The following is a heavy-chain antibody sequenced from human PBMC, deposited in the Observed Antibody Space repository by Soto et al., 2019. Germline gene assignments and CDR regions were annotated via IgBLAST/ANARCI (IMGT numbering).Heavy chain of an antibody. CDR2: IYTSGST. J-gene: IGHJ4*02. D-gene: IGHD3-22*01. Sequence: SETLSLTCTVSGGSISSYYWSWIRQPAGKGLEWIGRIYTSGSTNYNPSLKSRVTMSVDTSKNQFSLKLSSVTAADTAVYYCARDAPINYYYDSSGYYRSWGQGTLVTVSS. V-gene: IGHV4-4*07. CDR3: ARDAPINYYYDSSGYYRS. CDR1: GGSISSYY.